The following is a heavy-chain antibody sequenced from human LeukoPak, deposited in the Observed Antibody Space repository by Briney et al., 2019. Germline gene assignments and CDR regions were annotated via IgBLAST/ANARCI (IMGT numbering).Heavy chain of an antibody. V-gene: IGHV1-2*02. CDR3: ASLWGSTSLTDYYFDY. CDR1: GYTFTGYY. D-gene: IGHD2-2*01. Sequence: GASVKVSCKASGYTFTGYYMHWVRQAPGQGLEWLGWINPNNGGTNYAQKFQGRVTMTRDTSISTAYMELSRLRSDDTAVYYCASLWGSTSLTDYYFDYWGQGTLVTVSS. J-gene: IGHJ4*02. CDR2: INPNNGGT.